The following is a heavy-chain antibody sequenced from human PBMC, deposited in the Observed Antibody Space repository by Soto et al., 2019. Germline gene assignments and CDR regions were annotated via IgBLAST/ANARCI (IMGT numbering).Heavy chain of an antibody. D-gene: IGHD3-3*01. CDR3: ARAGVVIPIYYMDV. Sequence: QVQLVESGGGVVQPGRSLRLSCAASGFTFSSFAMHWVRQAPGKGLEWVAVIWYDGSNKYYADSVKGRFTISRDNSKNTLYLQMNSLRAEDTAVYYCARAGVVIPIYYMDVWGKGTTVTVSS. CDR1: GFTFSSFA. J-gene: IGHJ6*03. V-gene: IGHV3-33*01. CDR2: IWYDGSNK.